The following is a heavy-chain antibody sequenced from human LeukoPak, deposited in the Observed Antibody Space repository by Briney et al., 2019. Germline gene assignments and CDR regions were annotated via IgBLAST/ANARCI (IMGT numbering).Heavy chain of an antibody. J-gene: IGHJ4*02. CDR1: GGTFSSYA. CDR3: ARARSTRNTPSFDY. CDR2: IIPILGIA. Sequence: SVKVSCKASGGTFSSYAISWVRQAPGQGLEWMGRIIPILGIANYAQKFQGRVTITADKSTSTAYMELSSLRSEDTAVYYCARARSTRNTPSFDYWAREPWSPSPQ. D-gene: IGHD1-26*01. V-gene: IGHV1-69*04.